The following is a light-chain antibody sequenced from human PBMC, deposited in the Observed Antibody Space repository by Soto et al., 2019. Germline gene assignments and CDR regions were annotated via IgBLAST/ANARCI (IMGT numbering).Light chain of an antibody. Sequence: QSALTQPASVSGSPGQSITISCTGTSSDVGAYNFVSWYQHHPGKAPQLIIYDVNNRPSGVSDRFSGSKSGNTASLTISGLQAEDGADYYCSSYTTTATRLFGGGTKVTVL. V-gene: IGLV2-14*03. CDR3: SSYTTTATRL. CDR2: DVN. CDR1: SSDVGAYNF. J-gene: IGLJ2*01.